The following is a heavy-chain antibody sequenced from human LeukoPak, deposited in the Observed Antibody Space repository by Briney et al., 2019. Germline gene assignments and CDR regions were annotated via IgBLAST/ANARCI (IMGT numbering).Heavy chain of an antibody. Sequence: PSETLSLTCTVSGGSISSYYWSWIRQPPGRGLEWIGYIYYSGSTYYNPSLKSRVTISVDTSKNQFSLKLSSVTAADTAVYYCAREEKSRNWFDPWGQGTLVTVSS. CDR3: AREEKSRNWFDP. CDR2: IYYSGST. V-gene: IGHV4-30-4*08. CDR1: GGSISSYY. J-gene: IGHJ5*02.